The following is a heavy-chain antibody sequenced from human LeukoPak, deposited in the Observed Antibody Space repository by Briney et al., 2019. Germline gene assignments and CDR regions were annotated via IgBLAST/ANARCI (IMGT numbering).Heavy chain of an antibody. CDR1: GGSISSYY. J-gene: IGHJ5*02. CDR2: IYYSGST. Sequence: PSETLSLTCTVSGGSISSYYWSWIRQPPGKGLEWIGYIYYSGSTNYNPSLKSRVTISVDTSKNQFSLKLSSVTAADTAVYYCARHEAQGEYSNHNWFDPWGQGTLVTVSS. V-gene: IGHV4-59*08. D-gene: IGHD6-6*01. CDR3: ARHEAQGEYSNHNWFDP.